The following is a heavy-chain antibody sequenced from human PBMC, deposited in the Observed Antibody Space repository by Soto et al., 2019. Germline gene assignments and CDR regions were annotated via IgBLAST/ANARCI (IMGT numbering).Heavy chain of an antibody. V-gene: IGHV4-31*03. Sequence: QGQLQESGPGLVKPSQTLSLTCTVSAGSITSGGYYWSWIRQHPGKGREWIGNIYSSGSTYYNRSLKSRVIISVDTSKNQFSLKLSSVTAADTAVYYWARDPLGTPFDYFKSWGQGTLVNVSS. J-gene: IGHJ4*02. CDR3: ARDPLGTPFDYFKS. CDR2: IYSSGST. CDR1: AGSITSGGYY. D-gene: IGHD3-16*01.